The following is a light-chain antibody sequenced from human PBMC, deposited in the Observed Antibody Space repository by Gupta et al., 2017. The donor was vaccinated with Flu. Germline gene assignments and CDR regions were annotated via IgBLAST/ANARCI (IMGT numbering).Light chain of an antibody. CDR3: SSYTSSTAEV. CDR1: SRDVGKYSF. CDR2: EVS. J-gene: IGLJ1*01. V-gene: IGLV2-14*01. Sequence: SRDVGKYSFVSWYQHHPGKAPKVIIFEVSNRPSGVSNRFSGSKSGNTASLTISGLQPEDEADYYCSSYTSSTAEVFGSGTKVVVL.